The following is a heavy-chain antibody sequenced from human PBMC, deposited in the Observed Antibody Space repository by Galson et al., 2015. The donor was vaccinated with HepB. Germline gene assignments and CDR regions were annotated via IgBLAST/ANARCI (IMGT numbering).Heavy chain of an antibody. D-gene: IGHD1-26*01. Sequence: SLRLSCAASRFTFGAYWMSWVRQAPGKGLEWVAKIKQDGSEKYYVDSVKGRFTISRDNTDNSLYLQMNSLRADDTAVYYCARDGRWEPYYLDYWGQGTLVTVSS. J-gene: IGHJ4*02. V-gene: IGHV3-7*01. CDR1: RFTFGAYW. CDR3: ARDGRWEPYYLDY. CDR2: IKQDGSEK.